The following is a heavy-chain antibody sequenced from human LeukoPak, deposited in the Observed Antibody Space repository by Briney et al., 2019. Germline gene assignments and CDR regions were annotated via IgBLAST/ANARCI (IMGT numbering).Heavy chain of an antibody. CDR1: GFTFSNSV. J-gene: IGHJ3*02. D-gene: IGHD3-16*01. V-gene: IGHV3-30*04. Sequence: GGSLRLSCAASGFTFSNSVMHWVRQAPGKGLEWVAGISDDGSSEHYADSVKGRFTISRDNSDNTLYVQMNSLRVEDTAVYYCGRESYGSGHCAAFGIWGQGTLVTVSS. CDR3: GRESYGSGHCAAFGI. CDR2: ISDDGSSE.